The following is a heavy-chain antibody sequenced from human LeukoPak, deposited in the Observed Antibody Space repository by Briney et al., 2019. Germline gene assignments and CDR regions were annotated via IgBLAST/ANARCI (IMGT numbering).Heavy chain of an antibody. CDR3: ARGTIFGVVIAPGWYFDL. J-gene: IGHJ2*01. D-gene: IGHD3-3*01. V-gene: IGHV4-59*01. Sequence: PSETLSLTCTVSGGSISSYYWSWIRQPPGKGLEWIGYIYYSGSTNYNPSLKSRVTISVDTSKNQFSLKLSSVTVADTAVYYCARGTIFGVVIAPGWYFDLWGRGTLVTVSS. CDR2: IYYSGST. CDR1: GGSISSYY.